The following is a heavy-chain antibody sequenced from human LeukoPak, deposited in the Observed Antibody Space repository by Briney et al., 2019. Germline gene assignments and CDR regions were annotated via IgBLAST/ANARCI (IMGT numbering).Heavy chain of an antibody. V-gene: IGHV1-8*01. CDR2: MNPNSGNT. CDR3: ARGSIAAASGDY. Sequence: ASVKVSCKASGYTFTSYDINWVRQATGQGLEWMGWMNPNSGNTGYAQKFRGRVTMTRNTSISTAYMELSSLRSEDTAVYYCARGSIAAASGDYWGQGTLVTVSS. D-gene: IGHD6-13*01. J-gene: IGHJ4*02. CDR1: GYTFTSYD.